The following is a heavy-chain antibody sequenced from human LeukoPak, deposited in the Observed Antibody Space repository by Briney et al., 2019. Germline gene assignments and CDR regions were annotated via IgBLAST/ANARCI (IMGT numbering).Heavy chain of an antibody. J-gene: IGHJ6*03. D-gene: IGHD6-13*01. V-gene: IGHV3-30*02. CDR1: GFTFSSYG. CDR3: AKGSDSSSWYVYYYYMDV. CDR2: IWYGGSNK. Sequence: GGSLRLSCAASGFTFSSYGMHWVRQAPGKGLEWVAVIWYGGSNKYYADSVKGRFTISRDNSKNTLYLQMNSLRAEDTAVYYCAKGSDSSSWYVYYYYMDVWGKGTTVTVSS.